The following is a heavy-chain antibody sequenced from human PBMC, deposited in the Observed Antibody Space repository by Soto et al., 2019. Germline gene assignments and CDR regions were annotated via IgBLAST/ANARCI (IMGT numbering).Heavy chain of an antibody. CDR3: ASYSSGWYAVSY. D-gene: IGHD6-19*01. J-gene: IGHJ4*01. CDR1: GGSVSSGSYY. Sequence: QVQLQESVPGLVKPSETLSLTCPVSGGSVSSGSYYWSWIRQPPGKGLEWIGYIYYSGSTNYNPSLKSRVTISIDTSKNQFSLKLSSVTAADTAVYYCASYSSGWYAVSYWGHGTLVTVAS. CDR2: IYYSGST. V-gene: IGHV4-61*01.